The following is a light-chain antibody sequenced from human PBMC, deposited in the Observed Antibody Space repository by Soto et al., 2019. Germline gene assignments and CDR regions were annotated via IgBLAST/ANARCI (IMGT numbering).Light chain of an antibody. CDR1: QSVSSY. V-gene: IGKV3-11*01. CDR2: DAS. J-gene: IGKJ2*02. CDR3: QQRSNWPPSCT. Sequence: EIVLTQSPATLSLSPGERATLSCRASQSVSSYLAWYQQKPGQAPRLLIYDASNRATGIPARFSGSGSGTDFALTISSLEPEYFAVYYCQQRSNWPPSCTFGGRTKLEIK.